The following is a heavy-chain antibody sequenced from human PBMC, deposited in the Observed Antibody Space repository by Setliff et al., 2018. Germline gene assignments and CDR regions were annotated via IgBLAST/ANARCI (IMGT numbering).Heavy chain of an antibody. CDR1: GGTFSSYG. Sequence: ASVKVSCKASGGTFSSYGVSWVRQAPEQGLEWMGGINPMFGTTNYARKFQGRVTIITDESTSTAYMQLSSLGSEDTAVYYCVREGVHSRSSTDYRYYMDVWGKGTTVTVSS. CDR2: INPMFGTT. J-gene: IGHJ6*03. D-gene: IGHD6-6*01. CDR3: VREGVHSRSSTDYRYYMDV. V-gene: IGHV1-69*05.